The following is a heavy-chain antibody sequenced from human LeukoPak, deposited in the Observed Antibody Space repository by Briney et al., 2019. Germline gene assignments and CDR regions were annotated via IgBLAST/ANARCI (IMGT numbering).Heavy chain of an antibody. CDR1: GYTFTIYG. D-gene: IGHD3-3*01. Sequence: GASVKVSFKASGYTFTIYGISWVRQAPGQGLEWMGWISAYNGNTNYAQKLQGRVTMTTDTSTSTAYMELRSLRSDDTAVYYCAREGGFLEWLSGYGMDVWGQGTTVTVSS. J-gene: IGHJ6*02. CDR2: ISAYNGNT. CDR3: AREGGFLEWLSGYGMDV. V-gene: IGHV1-18*01.